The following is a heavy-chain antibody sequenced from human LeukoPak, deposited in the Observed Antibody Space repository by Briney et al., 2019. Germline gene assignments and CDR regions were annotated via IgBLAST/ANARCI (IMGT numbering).Heavy chain of an antibody. CDR2: IKSKTDGGTT. V-gene: IGHV3-15*01. CDR3: TTVDCTGGDCYSYY. Sequence: GGSLRLSCAASGFTFSNAWMSWVRQAPGKGLEWVGRIKSKTDGGTTDYAAPVKGRFTISRDDSKNTLYLQMNSLKTEDTAVYYCTTVDCTGGDCYSYYWGQGTLVTVSS. D-gene: IGHD2-21*02. CDR1: GFTFSNAW. J-gene: IGHJ4*02.